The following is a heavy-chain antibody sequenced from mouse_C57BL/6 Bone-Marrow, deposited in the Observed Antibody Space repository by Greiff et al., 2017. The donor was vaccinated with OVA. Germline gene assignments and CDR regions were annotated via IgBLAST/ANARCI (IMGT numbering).Heavy chain of an antibody. CDR1: GYTFTSYW. D-gene: IGHD1-1*01. V-gene: IGHV1-72*01. CDR2: IDPNSGGT. Sequence: QVQLQQPGAELVKPGASVKLSCKASGYTFTSYWMHWVKQRPGRGLERIGRIDPNSGGTKYNEKFKSKATLTVDKPSSTAYMQLSSLTSEDSAVYYCARERVYYYGRNWYFDVWGTGTTVTVSS. CDR3: ARERVYYYGRNWYFDV. J-gene: IGHJ1*03.